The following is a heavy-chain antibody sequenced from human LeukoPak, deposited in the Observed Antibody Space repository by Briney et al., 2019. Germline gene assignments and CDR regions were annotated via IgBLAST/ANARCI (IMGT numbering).Heavy chain of an antibody. Sequence: GASVKVSCKASGYTFTSYGISWVRQAPGQGLEWMGWISAYDANTNYAQKVQGRVTMTTDTSTSTAYMELRNLRSDDTAVYYCARVPRIAAAGISFDYWGQGTLVTVSS. CDR3: ARVPRIAAAGISFDY. CDR1: GYTFTSYG. J-gene: IGHJ4*02. CDR2: ISAYDANT. V-gene: IGHV1-18*01. D-gene: IGHD6-13*01.